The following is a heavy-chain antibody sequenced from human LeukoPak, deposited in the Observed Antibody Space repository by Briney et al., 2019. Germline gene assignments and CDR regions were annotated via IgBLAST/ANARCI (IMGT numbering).Heavy chain of an antibody. J-gene: IGHJ5*02. CDR2: INSDGSST. CDR1: GFTFSSYW. D-gene: IGHD2-2*01. V-gene: IGHV3-74*01. Sequence: GGSLRLSCAASGFTFSSYWMHWVRLAPGKGLVWVSRINSDGSSTSYADSVKGRFTISRDNAKNPLYLQMNSLRAEDTAVYYCAREYVGYCSSTSCPSRGSTDWFDPWGQGTLVTVSS. CDR3: AREYVGYCSSTSCPSRGSTDWFDP.